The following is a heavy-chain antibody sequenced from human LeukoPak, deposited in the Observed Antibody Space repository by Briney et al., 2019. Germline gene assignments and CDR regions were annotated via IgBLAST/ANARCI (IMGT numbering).Heavy chain of an antibody. CDR1: GYTFTSYY. Sequence: ASVKVSCKASGYTFTSYYMHWVRQAPGQGLEWMGIINPSGGSTSYAQKFQGRVTMTRDTSTSTVYMELSSLRSEDTAVYYCARDLQYYYDSSGYYHDAFDIWGQGTMVTVSS. D-gene: IGHD3-22*01. V-gene: IGHV1-46*01. CDR3: ARDLQYYYDSSGYYHDAFDI. CDR2: INPSGGST. J-gene: IGHJ3*02.